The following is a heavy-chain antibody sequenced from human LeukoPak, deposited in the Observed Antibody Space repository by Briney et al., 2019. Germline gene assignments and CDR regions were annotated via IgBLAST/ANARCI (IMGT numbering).Heavy chain of an antibody. D-gene: IGHD6-13*01. CDR3: ARAQQLLNPFDY. J-gene: IGHJ4*02. CDR2: IYYSGST. V-gene: IGHV4-31*03. Sequence: PSETLSLTCTVSGGSISSGGYYWSWIRQHPGKGLEWIGYIYYSGSTCYNPSLKSRVTISVDTSKNQLSLKLSSVTAADTAVYYCARAQQLLNPFDYWGQGTLVTVSS. CDR1: GGSISSGGYY.